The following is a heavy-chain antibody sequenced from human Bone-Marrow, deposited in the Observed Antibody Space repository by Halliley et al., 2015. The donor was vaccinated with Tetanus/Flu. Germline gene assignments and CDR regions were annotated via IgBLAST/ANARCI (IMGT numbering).Heavy chain of an antibody. CDR3: ARGRRAGNWFDP. CDR2: VFHSGSA. D-gene: IGHD6-19*01. V-gene: IGHV4-4*02. J-gene: IGHJ5*02. CDR1: GGSISDSHW. Sequence: TLSLTCRVSGGSISDSHWWNWVRQPPGKGLEWIGEVFHSGSAKYNPSLQSRLTMSLDKSRNQFSLKLQSVTAADTAVYYCARGRRAGNWFDPWGQGTLVTVTS.